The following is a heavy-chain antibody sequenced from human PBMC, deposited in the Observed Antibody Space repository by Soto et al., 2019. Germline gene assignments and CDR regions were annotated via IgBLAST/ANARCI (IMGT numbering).Heavy chain of an antibody. D-gene: IGHD1-7*01. CDR1: GGSISSHF. V-gene: IGHV4-59*08. CDR3: ARGLLPNFYYYYMDV. CDR2: LYYSGSR. J-gene: IGHJ6*03. Sequence: QLQESGPGLVKASETLSLTCRVSGGSISSHFWSWIRQPPGKGLEWIGNLYYSGSRIYNPSLNSRVTISVDTSSYQFSLIMRSVSAADTAVYFCARGLLPNFYYYYMDVWGRGTTVTVS.